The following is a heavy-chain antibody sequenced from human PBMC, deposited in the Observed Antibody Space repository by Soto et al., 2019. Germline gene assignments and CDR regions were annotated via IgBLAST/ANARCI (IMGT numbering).Heavy chain of an antibody. Sequence: QVQLVESGGGVVQPGRSLRLSCAASGFTFSSYGMHWVRQAPGKGLEWVAVISYDGSNKYYADSVKGRFTISRDNSKNTRYMQLNSLRAEDTAVYYCASETYSGPLDYWGQGTLVTFSS. J-gene: IGHJ4*02. D-gene: IGHD2-15*01. V-gene: IGHV3-30*03. CDR2: ISYDGSNK. CDR1: GFTFSSYG. CDR3: ASETYSGPLDY.